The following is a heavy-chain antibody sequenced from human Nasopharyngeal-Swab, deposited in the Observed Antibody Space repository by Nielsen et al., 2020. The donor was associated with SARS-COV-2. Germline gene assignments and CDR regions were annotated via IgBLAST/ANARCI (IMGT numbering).Heavy chain of an antibody. Sequence: GGSLRLSCVASGFTSSSYAMSWVRQAPGKGLNWVSAISGAGSSTYYADSVKGRFTISRDNSKHTLYLQMNSLRAEDTALYYCVKGGYLHDYINYGDWFDPWGLGTLVTVSS. J-gene: IGHJ5*02. CDR2: ISGAGSST. V-gene: IGHV3-23*01. CDR1: GFTSSSYA. D-gene: IGHD4-11*01. CDR3: VKGGYLHDYINYGDWFDP.